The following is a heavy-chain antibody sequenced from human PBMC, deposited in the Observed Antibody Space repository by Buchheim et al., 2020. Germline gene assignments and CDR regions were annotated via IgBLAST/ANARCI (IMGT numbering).Heavy chain of an antibody. V-gene: IGHV3-30*04. J-gene: IGHJ4*02. CDR1: GFPFSSYA. CDR3: ARLTFGGTYVDS. Sequence: QVQLEESGGGVVQPGKSVRLSCAASGFPFSSYALHWVRQAPGKGLEWVAVTSHDGSHEYYGDSMKGRFTISRDNSKNTLYLHMNSLRTEDTAIYYCARLTFGGTYVDSWGQGTL. CDR2: TSHDGSHE. D-gene: IGHD3-16*01.